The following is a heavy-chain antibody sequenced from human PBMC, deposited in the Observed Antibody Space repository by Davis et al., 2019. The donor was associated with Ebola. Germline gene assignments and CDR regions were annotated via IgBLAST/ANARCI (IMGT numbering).Heavy chain of an antibody. CDR1: GFTFSDYY. D-gene: IGHD2-15*01. CDR3: AKWDCSGGSCYGIDY. CDR2: ISSSGSTI. V-gene: IGHV3-11*01. Sequence: GESLKISCAASGFTFSDYYMSWIRQAPGKGLEWVSYISSSGSTIYYADSVKGRFTISRDNAKNSLYLQMNSLRAEDTAVYYCAKWDCSGGSCYGIDYWGQGTLVTVSS. J-gene: IGHJ4*02.